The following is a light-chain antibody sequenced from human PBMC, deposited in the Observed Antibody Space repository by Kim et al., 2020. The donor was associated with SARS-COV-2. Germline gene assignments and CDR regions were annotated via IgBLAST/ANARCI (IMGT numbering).Light chain of an antibody. J-gene: IGLJ3*02. V-gene: IGLV4-69*01. Sequence: QPVLTQSPSASASLGASVKLTCTLSSGHSSYAIAWHQQQPEKGPRYLMKVNSDGSHTKGDGIPDRFSGSSSGAERYLIISSLQPDDEADYYCQTWGVGIKWVFGGVTQLTVL. CDR3: QTWGVGIKWV. CDR2: VNSDGSH. CDR1: SGHSSYA.